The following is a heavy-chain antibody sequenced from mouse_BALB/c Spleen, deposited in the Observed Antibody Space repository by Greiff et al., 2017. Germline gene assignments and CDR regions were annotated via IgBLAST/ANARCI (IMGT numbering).Heavy chain of an antibody. CDR2: INSNGGST. V-gene: IGHV5-6-3*01. J-gene: IGHJ2*01. Sequence: EVQRVESGGGLVQPGGSLELSCAASGFTFSSYGMSWVRQTPDKRLELVATINSNGGSTYYPDSVKGRFTISRDNAKNTLYLQMSSLKSEDTAMYYCARDWDLDYWGQGTTLTVSS. D-gene: IGHD4-1*01. CDR3: ARDWDLDY. CDR1: GFTFSSYG.